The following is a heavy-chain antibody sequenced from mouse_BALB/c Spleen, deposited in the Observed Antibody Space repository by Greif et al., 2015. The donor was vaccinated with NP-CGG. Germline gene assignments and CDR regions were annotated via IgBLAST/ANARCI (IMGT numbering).Heavy chain of an antibody. D-gene: IGHD1-1*01. CDR3: ARVVDGTRHFDV. CDR2: TQPGDGTT. CDR1: GYAFSSYW. V-gene: IGHV1-80*01. J-gene: IGHJ1*01. Sequence: QVQQQQPGEEMVRPGTSVKISCKASGYAFSSYWMTWVKQRPGQGLETSGHTQPGDGTTNYHGKFKGKQKLTADKSSSTGCMRLLSRTSEAAAVELVARVVDGTRHFDVWGSPTTVTVAS.